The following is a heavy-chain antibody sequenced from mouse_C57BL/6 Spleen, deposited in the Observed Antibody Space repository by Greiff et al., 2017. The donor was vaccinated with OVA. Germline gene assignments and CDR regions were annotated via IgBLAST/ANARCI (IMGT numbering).Heavy chain of an antibody. J-gene: IGHJ1*03. CDR1: GYSITSGYY. CDR3: ARGRSTTVVPYWYFDV. V-gene: IGHV3-6*01. CDR2: ISYDGSN. Sequence: EVKLQESGPGLVKPSQSLSLTCSVTGYSITSGYYWNWIRQFPGNKLEWMGYISYDGSNNYNPSLKNRISITRDTSKNQFFLKLNSVTTEDTATYYCARGRSTTVVPYWYFDVWGTGTTVTVSS. D-gene: IGHD1-1*01.